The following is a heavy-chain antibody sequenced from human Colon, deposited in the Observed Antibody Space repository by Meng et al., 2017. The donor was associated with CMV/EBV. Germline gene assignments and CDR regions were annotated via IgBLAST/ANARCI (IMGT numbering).Heavy chain of an antibody. D-gene: IGHD5/OR15-5a*01. Sequence: GESLKISCAASGFTFRSYAMSWVRQAPGKGLEWVANINRDGSEKNYVDSVKGRFTVSRDNVKNSLYLQMNSLRVEDMAVYYCAKGQGIIYDWGQGTLVTVSS. J-gene: IGHJ4*02. CDR3: AKGQGIIYD. V-gene: IGHV3-7*01. CDR1: GFTFRSYA. CDR2: INRDGSEK.